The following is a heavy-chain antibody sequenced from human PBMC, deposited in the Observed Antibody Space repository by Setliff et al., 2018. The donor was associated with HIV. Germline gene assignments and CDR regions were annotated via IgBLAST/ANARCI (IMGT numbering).Heavy chain of an antibody. Sequence: PSETLSLTCAVYNTSVSGYYWTWIRQSPGRGLEWIGEINQSGGTDYNPSLRSRVYMSLDTSKNQFSLKLLSVTAADSAVYYCARGLGITIVRGIRTFDPWGQGTQVTVSS. CDR1: NTSVSGYY. CDR2: INQSGGT. D-gene: IGHD3-10*01. J-gene: IGHJ5*02. V-gene: IGHV4-34*01. CDR3: ARGLGITIVRGIRTFDP.